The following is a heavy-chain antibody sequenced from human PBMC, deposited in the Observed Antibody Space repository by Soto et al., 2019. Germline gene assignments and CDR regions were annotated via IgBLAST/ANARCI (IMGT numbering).Heavy chain of an antibody. J-gene: IGHJ4*02. CDR3: ARVIVTRYLTAFDY. D-gene: IGHD5-12*01. V-gene: IGHV1-69*01. Sequence: QVQLVQSGAEVKKPGSSVKVSCKVSGGSFISYAISWVRQAPGRGLEWMGGIIPVFGTANYTPKFQGRVTVTADAATSTAHMELSGLTSEDTALYYCARVIVTRYLTAFDYWGQGTLVTVSS. CDR2: IIPVFGTA. CDR1: GGSFISYA.